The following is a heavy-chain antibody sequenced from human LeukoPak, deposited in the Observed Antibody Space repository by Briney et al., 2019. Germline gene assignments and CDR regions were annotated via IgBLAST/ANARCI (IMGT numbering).Heavy chain of an antibody. CDR1: GFTFSSYA. Sequence: PGRSLRLSCTASGFTFSSYAMHWVRQAPGKGLEWVAVIWYDGSNKYYADSVKGRFTISRDNSKNTLYLQMNGLRAEDTAVYYCARDRVVVAATEGYYFDYWGQGTLVTASS. D-gene: IGHD2-15*01. J-gene: IGHJ4*02. CDR2: IWYDGSNK. V-gene: IGHV3-33*01. CDR3: ARDRVVVAATEGYYFDY.